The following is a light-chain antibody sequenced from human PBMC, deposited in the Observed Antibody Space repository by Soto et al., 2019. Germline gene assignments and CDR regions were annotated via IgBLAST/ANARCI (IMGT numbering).Light chain of an antibody. Sequence: DIQMTQSPSTLYESVGDRVTITCRASQSISSWLAWYQQKPGKAPKLLIYTASSLKSGVPSRFSGSGSGTEFTLTISSLQPDDFATYYCQQYNSYSRETFGQGTKVEIK. V-gene: IGKV1-5*03. CDR3: QQYNSYSRET. CDR1: QSISSW. J-gene: IGKJ1*01. CDR2: TAS.